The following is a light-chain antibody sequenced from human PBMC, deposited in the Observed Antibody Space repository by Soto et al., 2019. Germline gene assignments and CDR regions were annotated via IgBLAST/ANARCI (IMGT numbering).Light chain of an antibody. V-gene: IGLV2-14*01. CDR2: DVT. J-gene: IGLJ2*01. CDR3: SSHRTGSTLV. CDR1: SSDLGTYNH. Sequence: QSVLTQPASVSGSPGQSITISCTGTSSDLGTYNHVSWYQQHPGKAPKLMIYDVTSRPSGGSSRFSGSKFCYTAFLTISGLQPEDEAEYYCSSHRTGSTLVFGGGTKLTVL.